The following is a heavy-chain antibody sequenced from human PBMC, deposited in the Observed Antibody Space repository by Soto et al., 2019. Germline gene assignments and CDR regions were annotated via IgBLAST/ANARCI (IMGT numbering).Heavy chain of an antibody. V-gene: IGHV1-2*02. D-gene: IGHD6-13*01. CDR1: GYTFTGYY. J-gene: IGHJ6*01. CDR2: INPNSGGT. CDR3: ANSWYSDYYYGMEV. Sequence: QVQLVQSEAEVKKPGASVKVSCKASGYTFTGYYMHWVRQAPGQGLEWMGWINPNSGGTNYAQKFQGRVTMTRDRSISTAYMELSKLRSYDTAVYYCANSWYSDYYYGMEVLGQGTTVTVSS.